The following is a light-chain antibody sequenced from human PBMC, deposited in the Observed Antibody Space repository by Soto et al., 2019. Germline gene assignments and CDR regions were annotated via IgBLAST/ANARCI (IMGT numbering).Light chain of an antibody. Sequence: QSALTQPASVSGSPGQSITISCTGTSSDVGSYNLVSWYQQHPGKAPKLMIYEVSKRPSGVSNRFSGSKSGNTASLTISGLQAEDEADYYCCSYAGSSTFGPPDVFGTGTKLTVL. V-gene: IGLV2-23*02. J-gene: IGLJ1*01. CDR1: SSDVGSYNL. CDR3: CSYAGSSTFGPPDV. CDR2: EVS.